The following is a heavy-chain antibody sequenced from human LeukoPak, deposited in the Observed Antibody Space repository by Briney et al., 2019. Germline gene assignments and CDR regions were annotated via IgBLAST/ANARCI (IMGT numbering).Heavy chain of an antibody. V-gene: IGHV3-23*01. J-gene: IGHJ5*02. CDR3: ALDYDGSGHTPGWFDT. CDR1: GFTFSSYA. Sequence: GGSLRLTCAASGFTFSSYAMSWVRQAPGKGLEWVSFIGGIVDNTHYADSVKGRFTISRDNSKNTLYLRMNSLRAEDPAVYYCALDYDGSGHTPGWFDTWGQGTLVTVSS. D-gene: IGHD3-22*01. CDR2: IGGIVDNT.